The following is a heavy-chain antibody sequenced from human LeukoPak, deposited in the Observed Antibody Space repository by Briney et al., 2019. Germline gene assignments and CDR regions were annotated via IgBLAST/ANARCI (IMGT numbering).Heavy chain of an antibody. D-gene: IGHD3-3*01. CDR3: ASIYDFLSGYLGHDAFDI. J-gene: IGHJ3*02. CDR1: GGTFSSYT. V-gene: IGHV1-69*02. Sequence: SVKVSCKASGGTFSSYTISWVRQAPGQGLEWMGRIIPILGIANYAQKFQGRVTITADKSTSTAYMELSSLRSEDTAVYYCASIYDFLSGYLGHDAFDIWGQGTMVTVSS. CDR2: IIPILGIA.